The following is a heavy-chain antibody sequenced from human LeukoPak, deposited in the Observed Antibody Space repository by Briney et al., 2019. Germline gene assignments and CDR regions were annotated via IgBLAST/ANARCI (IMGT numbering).Heavy chain of an antibody. V-gene: IGHV4-30-4*02. Sequence: SETLSLTCTVSGGSISSGDYYWSWIRQPPGKGLEWIGYIYYSGSTYYNPSLKSRVTISVDTPKNQFSLKLNSVTAADTAVYYCARGNSYYDSSGAFDYWGQGTLVTVPS. CDR2: IYYSGST. J-gene: IGHJ4*02. CDR3: ARGNSYYDSSGAFDY. CDR1: GGSISSGDYY. D-gene: IGHD3-22*01.